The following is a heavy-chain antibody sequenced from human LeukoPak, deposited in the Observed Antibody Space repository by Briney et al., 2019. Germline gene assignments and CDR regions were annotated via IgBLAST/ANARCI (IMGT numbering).Heavy chain of an antibody. Sequence: PGGSLRLSCAASGFTFSSYWMSCVRQAPGKGPEWVANIKKDGSEKYYVDSVKGRFTISRDNANNSLYVQMNSLRVEDTGVYYCARESRGRSKIDYWGQGTLVTVSS. CDR2: IKKDGSEK. CDR1: GFTFSSYW. CDR3: ARESRGRSKIDY. V-gene: IGHV3-7*01. J-gene: IGHJ4*02. D-gene: IGHD4-17*01.